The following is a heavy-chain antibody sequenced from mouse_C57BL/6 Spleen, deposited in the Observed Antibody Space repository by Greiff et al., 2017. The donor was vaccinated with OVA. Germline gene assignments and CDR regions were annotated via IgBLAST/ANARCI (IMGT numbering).Heavy chain of an antibody. CDR3: TRDYYGSPWYFDV. D-gene: IGHD1-1*01. CDR2: ISSGGDYI. V-gene: IGHV5-9-1*02. J-gene: IGHJ1*03. CDR1: GFTFSSYA. Sequence: EVQLVASGEGLVKPGGSLKLSCAASGFTFSSYAMSWVRQTPEKRLEWVAYISSGGDYIYYADTVKGRFTISRDNARNTLYLQMSSLKSEDTAMYYCTRDYYGSPWYFDVWGTGTTVTVSS.